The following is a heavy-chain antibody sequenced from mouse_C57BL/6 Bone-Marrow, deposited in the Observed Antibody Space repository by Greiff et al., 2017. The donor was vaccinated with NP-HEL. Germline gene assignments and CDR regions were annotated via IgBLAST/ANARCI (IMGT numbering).Heavy chain of an antibody. Sequence: VQLQQPGAELVKPGASVKVSCKASGYTFTSYWMHWVKQRPGQGLEWIGRIHPSDSDTNYNQKFKGKATLTVDKSSSQAYMHLSSLTSEDSAFYYCVPTLYYDGSSCGFAYWGQGTLVTVSA. CDR3: VPTLYYDGSSCGFAY. CDR2: IHPSDSDT. J-gene: IGHJ3*01. D-gene: IGHD1-1*01. V-gene: IGHV1-74*01. CDR1: GYTFTSYW.